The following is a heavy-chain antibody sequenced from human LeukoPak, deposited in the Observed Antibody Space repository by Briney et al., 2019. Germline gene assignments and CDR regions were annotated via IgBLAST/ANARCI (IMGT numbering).Heavy chain of an antibody. CDR1: GGSFSGYY. CDR3: ARLGATDY. V-gene: IGHV4-34*01. J-gene: IGHJ4*02. Sequence: SETLSLTCTVYGGSFSGYYWSWIRQPPGKGLEWIGEINHSGSTNYNPSLKSRVTISVDTSKNQFSLKLSSVTAADTAVYYCARLGATDYWGQGTLVTVSS. D-gene: IGHD1-26*01. CDR2: INHSGST.